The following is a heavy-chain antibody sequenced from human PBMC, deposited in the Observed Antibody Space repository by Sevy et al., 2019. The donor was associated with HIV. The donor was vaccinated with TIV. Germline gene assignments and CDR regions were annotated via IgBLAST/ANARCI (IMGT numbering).Heavy chain of an antibody. V-gene: IGHV4-39*01. CDR2: IYHSGGT. CDR1: GGSITSKNYF. Sequence: SETLSLTCSVSGGSITSKNYFWAWIRQSPGKGLEWIGSIYHSGGTYHSPSLQSPVGVSVDTSRRHFSLKLSSVTATDTAVYYCARHSFKHGYRPHYFDYWSQGTLVTVSS. J-gene: IGHJ4*02. D-gene: IGHD5-18*01. CDR3: ARHSFKHGYRPHYFDY.